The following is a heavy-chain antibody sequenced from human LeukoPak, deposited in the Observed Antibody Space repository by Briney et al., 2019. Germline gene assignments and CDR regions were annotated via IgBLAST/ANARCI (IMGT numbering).Heavy chain of an antibody. CDR2: IWYDGSKK. D-gene: IGHD5/OR15-5a*01. J-gene: IGHJ4*02. Sequence: GGSLRLSCAASGFTFSSNGMQWVRQAPGKGLEWVALIWYDGSKKYYADSVKGRFTISRDNSENTLYLQLNSLRAEDTAIYYCARLQGASTFDYWGQGTLVTVSS. CDR3: ARLQGASTFDY. CDR1: GFTFSSNG. V-gene: IGHV3-33*01.